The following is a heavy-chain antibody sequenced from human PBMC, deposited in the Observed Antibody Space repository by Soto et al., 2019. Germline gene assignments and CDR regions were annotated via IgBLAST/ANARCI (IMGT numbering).Heavy chain of an antibody. CDR1: GGSISSSSYY. CDR2: IYYSGST. V-gene: IGHV4-39*01. Sequence: SETLSLTCTVSGGSISSSSYYWGWIRQPPGKGLEWIGSIYYSGSTYYNPSLKNRVTLSVDTPKTQFSLELSSVTAADTAVYYCARHLYYGSGMWGGYYYYGMDVWGQGTTVTVSS. CDR3: ARHLYYGSGMWGGYYYYGMDV. D-gene: IGHD3-10*01. J-gene: IGHJ6*02.